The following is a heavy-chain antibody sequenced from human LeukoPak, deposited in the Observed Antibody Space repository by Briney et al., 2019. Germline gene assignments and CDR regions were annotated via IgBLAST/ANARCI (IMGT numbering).Heavy chain of an antibody. V-gene: IGHV3-30-3*01. J-gene: IGHJ4*02. CDR3: ARDTTGHYDY. D-gene: IGHD1-1*01. Sequence: GGSLRLSCAASGFTFYIYAIHWVRQAPGKGLQWVAVIGDDGSHKDYVDSVKGRFTISRDNSKNTLYLQMNSLRAEDTAVYYCARDTTGHYDYWGRGTLVTVSS. CDR1: GFTFYIYA. CDR2: IGDDGSHK.